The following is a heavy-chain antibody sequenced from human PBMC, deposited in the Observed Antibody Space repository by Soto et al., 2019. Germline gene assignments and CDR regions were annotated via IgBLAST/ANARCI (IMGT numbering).Heavy chain of an antibody. CDR3: ARDSVRDYLYYYYGMDV. Sequence: GGSLRLSCAASGFTFSRYTVNWVRQAPGRGLEWVSSIGTSSSYIYYADSVKGRFTISRDNAKNSLFLQMNSLRADDTAVYYCARDSVRDYLYYYYGMDVWGQGTTVTVSS. V-gene: IGHV3-21*01. CDR1: GFTFSRYT. CDR2: IGTSSSYI. J-gene: IGHJ6*02. D-gene: IGHD4-17*01.